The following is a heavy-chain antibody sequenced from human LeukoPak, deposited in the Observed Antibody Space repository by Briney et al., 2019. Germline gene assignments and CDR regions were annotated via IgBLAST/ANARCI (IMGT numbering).Heavy chain of an antibody. J-gene: IGHJ4*02. V-gene: IGHV1-18*01. CDR3: ASGRVYCSGGSCSLDY. Sequence: ASVKVSCKASGYTFTSYGISWVRQAPGQGLEWMGWISAYNGNINYAQKLQGRVTMTTDTSTSTAYMELSSLRSEDTAVYYCASGRVYCSGGSCSLDYWGQGTLVTVSS. CDR2: ISAYNGNI. D-gene: IGHD2-15*01. CDR1: GYTFTSYG.